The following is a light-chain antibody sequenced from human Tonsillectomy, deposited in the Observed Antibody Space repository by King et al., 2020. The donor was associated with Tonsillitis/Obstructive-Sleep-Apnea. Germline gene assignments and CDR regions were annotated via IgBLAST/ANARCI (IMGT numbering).Light chain of an antibody. CDR3: CSYAGSGQAGL. V-gene: IGLV2-23*01. J-gene: IGLJ3*02. Sequence: SGVPDRFSGSKSGNTASLTISGLQAEDEADYYCCSYAGSGQAGLFGGGTKLT.